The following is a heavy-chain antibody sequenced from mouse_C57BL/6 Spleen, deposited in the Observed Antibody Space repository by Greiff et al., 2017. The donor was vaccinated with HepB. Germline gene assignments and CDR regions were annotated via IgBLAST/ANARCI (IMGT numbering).Heavy chain of an antibody. CDR2: IYPRSGNT. Sequence: VKLQQSGAELARPGASVKLSCKASGYTFTSYGISWVKQRTGQGLEWIGEIYPRSGNTYYNEKFKGKATLTADKSSSTAYMELRSLTSEDSAVYFCARGAHNYYGSSYGYFDVWGTGTTVTVSS. CDR1: GYTFTSYG. D-gene: IGHD1-1*01. J-gene: IGHJ1*03. V-gene: IGHV1-81*01. CDR3: ARGAHNYYGSSYGYFDV.